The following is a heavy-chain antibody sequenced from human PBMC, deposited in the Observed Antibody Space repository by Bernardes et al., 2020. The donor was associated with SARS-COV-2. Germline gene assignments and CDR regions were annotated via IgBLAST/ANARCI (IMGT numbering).Heavy chain of an antibody. V-gene: IGHV3-74*01. D-gene: IGHD3-22*01. CDR2: ISTDGSST. J-gene: IGHJ4*02. CDR1: GFTFSNYW. CDR3: TRGWSSGYGLFDY. Sequence: GGSLRLSCEASGFTFSNYWMHWVRQVPGKGLVWVSRISTDGSSTHYADSVKGRFTISRDNAKNTLYLQMNTLRAEDTAVYYCTRGWSSGYGLFDYWGQGTLVTVSS.